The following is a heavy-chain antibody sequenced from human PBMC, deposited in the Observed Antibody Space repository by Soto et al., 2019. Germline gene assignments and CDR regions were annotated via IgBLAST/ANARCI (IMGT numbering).Heavy chain of an antibody. CDR3: AKDRRDSFGYGY. D-gene: IGHD5-18*01. CDR2: ISGSGAGT. Sequence: EVQLLESGGGLVQPGGSLRLSCAASGFTFSSYAMSWVRQAPGKGLQWVSAISGSGAGTYYADSVKGRFTISRDNSKNALYLHMNSLRAEDTAVYYCAKDRRDSFGYGYWGQGTLVTVSS. CDR1: GFTFSSYA. V-gene: IGHV3-23*01. J-gene: IGHJ4*02.